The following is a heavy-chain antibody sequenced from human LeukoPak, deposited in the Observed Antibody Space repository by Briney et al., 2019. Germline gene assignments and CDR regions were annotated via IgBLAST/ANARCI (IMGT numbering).Heavy chain of an antibody. CDR3: ARDKARYGDSDY. CDR2: IYSGGST. V-gene: IGHV3-53*01. CDR1: GFTFSSNY. Sequence: GGSLRLSCAASGFTFSSNYMSWVRQAPGKGLEWVSVIYSGGSTYYADSVKGRFTISRDNSKNTLYLQMNSLRVEDTALYYCARDKARYGDSDYWGQGTLVTVSS. J-gene: IGHJ4*02. D-gene: IGHD4-17*01.